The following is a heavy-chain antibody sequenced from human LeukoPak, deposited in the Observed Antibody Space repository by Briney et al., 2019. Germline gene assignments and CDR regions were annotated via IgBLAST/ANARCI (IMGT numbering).Heavy chain of an antibody. CDR3: ARVNWVAATLNIVY. Sequence: SETLSLTCTVSGGSISSYYWSWIRQPPGKGLEWIGYIYYSGSTNYNPSLKSRVTISVDTSKNQFSLKLSSVTAADTAVYYCARVNWVAATLNIVYWGQRTLVTVSS. V-gene: IGHV4-59*01. J-gene: IGHJ4*02. D-gene: IGHD2-15*01. CDR1: GGSISSYY. CDR2: IYYSGST.